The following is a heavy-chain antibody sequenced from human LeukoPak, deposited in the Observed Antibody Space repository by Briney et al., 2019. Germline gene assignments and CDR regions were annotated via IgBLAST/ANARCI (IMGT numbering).Heavy chain of an antibody. Sequence: ASVKVSCTASGYTFTSYGISWVRQAPGQGLEWMGWISAYNGNTNYAQKLQGRVTMTTDTSTSTAYMELRSLRSDDTAVYYCARDGDYFYYYGMDVWGQGTTVTVSS. CDR2: ISAYNGNT. J-gene: IGHJ6*02. D-gene: IGHD4-17*01. CDR3: ARDGDYFYYYGMDV. V-gene: IGHV1-18*01. CDR1: GYTFTSYG.